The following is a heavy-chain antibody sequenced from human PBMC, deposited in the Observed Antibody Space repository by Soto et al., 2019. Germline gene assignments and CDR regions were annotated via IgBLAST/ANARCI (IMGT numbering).Heavy chain of an antibody. CDR1: GYTFTNYD. CDR2: MNPNSGGT. J-gene: IGHJ4*02. Sequence: ASVKVSCKASGYTFTNYDVNWFRQATGQGLEWMGWMNPNSGGTGFAPKFQGRVTLTRDTSMSTAYMELRSLRSDDTAVYYCARGIAAAGTYDYWGQGTLVTVSS. CDR3: ARGIAAAGTYDY. V-gene: IGHV1-8*01. D-gene: IGHD6-13*01.